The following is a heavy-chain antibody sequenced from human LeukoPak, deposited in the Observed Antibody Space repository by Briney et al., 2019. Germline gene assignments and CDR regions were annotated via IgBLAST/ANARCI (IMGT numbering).Heavy chain of an antibody. CDR3: ARGGFNYYDSSGHPYYFDY. J-gene: IGHJ4*02. CDR2: IIPIFGTA. D-gene: IGHD3-22*01. CDR1: GGTFSSYA. V-gene: IGHV1-69*13. Sequence: SVKVSCKASGGTFSSYAISWVRQAPGQGLEWMGGIIPIFGTANYAQKFQGRVTITADESTSTAYMELSSLRSEDTAVYYCARGGFNYYDSSGHPYYFDYWGQGTLVTVSS.